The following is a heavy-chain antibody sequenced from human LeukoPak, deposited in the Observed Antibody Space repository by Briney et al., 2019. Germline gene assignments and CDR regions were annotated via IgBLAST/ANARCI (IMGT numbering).Heavy chain of an antibody. Sequence: SETLSLTCAVSGGSISSGGYSWSWIRQPPGKGLEWIGYIYHSGSTYYNPSLKSRVTISVDRSKNQFSLRLSSVTAADTAVYYCARTDYYDSSGYPGAFDIWGQGTMVTVSS. CDR3: ARTDYYDSSGYPGAFDI. V-gene: IGHV4-30-2*01. J-gene: IGHJ3*02. D-gene: IGHD3-22*01. CDR2: IYHSGST. CDR1: GGSISSGGYS.